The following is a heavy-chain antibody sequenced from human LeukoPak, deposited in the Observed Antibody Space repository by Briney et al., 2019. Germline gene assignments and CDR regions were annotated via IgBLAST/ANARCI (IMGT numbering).Heavy chain of an antibody. D-gene: IGHD5-24*01. Sequence: PGGSLRLSCAASGFTFSSYAMHWVRQAPGKGLEYVSAISSNGGSTDYANSVKGRFTISRDNSKNTLYLQMGSLRAEDMAVYYCARDQKMATNSWAFDIWGQGTMVTVSS. J-gene: IGHJ3*02. CDR3: ARDQKMATNSWAFDI. CDR1: GFTFSSYA. V-gene: IGHV3-64*01. CDR2: ISSNGGST.